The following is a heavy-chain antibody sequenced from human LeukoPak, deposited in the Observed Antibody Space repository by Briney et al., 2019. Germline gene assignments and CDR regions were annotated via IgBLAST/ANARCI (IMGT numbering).Heavy chain of an antibody. CDR1: GGTFSSYA. J-gene: IGHJ4*02. V-gene: IGHV1-8*02. D-gene: IGHD3-16*02. CDR3: ALSSRLNFDY. Sequence: GASVKVSCKASGGTFSSYAISWVRQATGQGLEWMGWMNPNRGNTGYAQKFQGRATMTRNTSISTAYMELSSLRSEDTAVYYCALSSRLNFDYWGQGTLVTVSS. CDR2: MNPNRGNT.